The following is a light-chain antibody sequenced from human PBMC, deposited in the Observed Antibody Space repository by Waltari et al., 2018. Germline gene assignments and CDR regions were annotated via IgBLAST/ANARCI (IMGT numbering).Light chain of an antibody. Sequence: DIQMTQSPSTLSASVGDRVTITCRASQSISDWLAWYQQKPGKAPKPLIYKASSLESGVPSRFSGSGSGTEFTLTISSLQPDDSATYFCQQYTTYLVTFGGGTKVEIK. CDR3: QQYTTYLVT. CDR2: KAS. CDR1: QSISDW. J-gene: IGKJ4*01. V-gene: IGKV1-5*03.